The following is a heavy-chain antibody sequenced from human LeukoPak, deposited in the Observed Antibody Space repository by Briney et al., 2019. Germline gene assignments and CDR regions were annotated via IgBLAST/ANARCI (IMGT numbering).Heavy chain of an antibody. CDR2: TYYRSKWYN. Sequence: SHALSLTCAIPGASVSSSSAAWNCIRQSPSRCIGWLGRTYYRSKWYNDYAVSVKSRITINPHTSKNQFSLQLNSVTPEDTAVYYCARGVAALDAFDIWGQGTMVTVSS. V-gene: IGHV6-1*01. J-gene: IGHJ3*02. CDR1: GASVSSSSAA. CDR3: ARGVAALDAFDI. D-gene: IGHD6-13*01.